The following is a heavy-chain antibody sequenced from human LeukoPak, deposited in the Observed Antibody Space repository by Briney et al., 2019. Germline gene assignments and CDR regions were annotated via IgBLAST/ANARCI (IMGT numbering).Heavy chain of an antibody. J-gene: IGHJ4*02. CDR3: AKSLTFTSPTYFDY. D-gene: IGHD2/OR15-2a*01. V-gene: IGHV3-23*01. Sequence: GGSLRLSCAASGFTFSTYGMSWVRQAPGKGLEWVSGISDSGGSTYYADSVKGRFALSRDNSKNTLFLQMNSLRAEDTAVYYCAKSLTFTSPTYFDYWGQGTLVTVSS. CDR2: ISDSGGST. CDR1: GFTFSTYG.